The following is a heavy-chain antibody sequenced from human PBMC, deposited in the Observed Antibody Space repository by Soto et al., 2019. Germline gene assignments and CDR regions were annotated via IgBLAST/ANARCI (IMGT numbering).Heavy chain of an antibody. CDR2: MNPNSGNT. D-gene: IGHD3-3*01. CDR3: ASNGPTIFGVVISPYGMDV. CDR1: GYTFTSYD. V-gene: IGHV1-8*01. J-gene: IGHJ6*02. Sequence: ASVKVSCKASGYTFTSYDINWVRQATGQGLEWMGLMNPNSGNTGYAQKFQGRVTMTRNTSISTAYMELNSLRSEDTAVYYCASNGPTIFGVVISPYGMDVWGQGTTVTVSS.